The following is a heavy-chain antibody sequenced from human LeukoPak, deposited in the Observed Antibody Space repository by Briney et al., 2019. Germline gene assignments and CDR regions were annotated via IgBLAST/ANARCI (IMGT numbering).Heavy chain of an antibody. J-gene: IGHJ3*02. V-gene: IGHV1-2*02. CDR3: ASLTAAAGSSFDI. CDR1: GYTFTGYY. D-gene: IGHD6-13*01. CDR2: INPSSGDT. Sequence: ASVKVSCKASGYTFTGYYMHWARQAPGPGLEWMGWINPSSGDTNYAQKLQGRVTMTTDPSTSTAYMDLSSLRSEDTAVYYCASLTAAAGSSFDIWGQGTMVTVSS.